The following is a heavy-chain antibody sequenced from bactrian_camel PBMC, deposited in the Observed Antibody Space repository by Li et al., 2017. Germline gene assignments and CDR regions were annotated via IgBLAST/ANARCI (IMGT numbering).Heavy chain of an antibody. CDR3: AAGRCYGASWLGQPD. Sequence: HVQLVESGGGSVQAGGSLRLACTASGYTYSTFCMGWYRQAPGKEREGIAMIAMSSGDAYYDDSVKDRFTISRDGAKNTAFLEMNNLKAEDTAMYYCAAGRCYGASWLGQPDRGEGTQVTVS. CDR2: IAMSSGDA. D-gene: IGHD5*01. J-gene: IGHJ4*01. V-gene: IGHV3-3*01. CDR1: GYTYSTFC.